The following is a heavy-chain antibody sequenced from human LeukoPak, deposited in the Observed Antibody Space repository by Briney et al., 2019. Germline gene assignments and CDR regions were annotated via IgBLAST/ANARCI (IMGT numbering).Heavy chain of an antibody. CDR3: ARMDPTSYCGSDYNWFDP. D-gene: IGHD2-21*01. CDR2: IYYSGST. CDR1: GGSISSSSYY. J-gene: IGHJ5*02. V-gene: IGHV4-39*01. Sequence: SETLSLTCTVSGGSISSSSYYWGWIRQPPGKGLEWIGSIYYSGSTYYNPSLKSRVTISVDTSKNQFSLKLSSVTAADTAVYYCARMDPTSYCGSDYNWFDPWGQGTLVTVSS.